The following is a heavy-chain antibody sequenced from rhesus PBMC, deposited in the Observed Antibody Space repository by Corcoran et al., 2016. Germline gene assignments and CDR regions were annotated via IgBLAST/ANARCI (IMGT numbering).Heavy chain of an antibody. V-gene: IGHV4-80*01. D-gene: IGHD6-31*01. CDR1: GASISSYW. CDR3: AIEASSGLATDY. CDR2: INGNSGNT. J-gene: IGHJ4*01. Sequence: QVQLQESGPGLVKPSETLSLTCTVSGASISSYWWSWIRQPPGKGLEWIGEINGNSGNTNYDPPLHVRVTISRDTSKNQFSLRLTSVTAADTAVYYCAIEASSGLATDYWGQGVLVTVSS.